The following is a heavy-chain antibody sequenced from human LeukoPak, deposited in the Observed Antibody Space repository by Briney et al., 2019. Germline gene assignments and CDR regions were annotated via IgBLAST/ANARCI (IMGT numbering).Heavy chain of an antibody. CDR3: ARDRERWLHRDAFDI. CDR2: VYYSGST. CDR1: GGSITSYY. V-gene: IGHV4-59*01. J-gene: IGHJ3*02. D-gene: IGHD5-24*01. Sequence: SETLSLTCAVSGGSITSYYWSWIRQPPGKRLEWIGYVYYSGSTNYNPSLKSRLSISVDTSKSQFSLKLSSVTAADTAVYYCARDRERWLHRDAFDIWGQGTMVTVSS.